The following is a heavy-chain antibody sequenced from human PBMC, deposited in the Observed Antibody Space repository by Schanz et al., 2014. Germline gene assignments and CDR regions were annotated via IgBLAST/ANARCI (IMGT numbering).Heavy chain of an antibody. V-gene: IGHV1-18*01. D-gene: IGHD6-25*01. J-gene: IGHJ5*02. CDR1: GYTFTDYG. CDR3: ARGQRRTIGRPFGP. CDR2: ISAYNGNT. Sequence: QVQLVQSGAEVKKPGASVKVSCKASGYTFTDYGVIWVRQAPGQGLEWMGWISAYNGNTNYAQKLQGRVTFTADKSTSTAYMELSSLKSEDTAVYYCARGQRRTIGRPFGPWGQGTLVTDSS.